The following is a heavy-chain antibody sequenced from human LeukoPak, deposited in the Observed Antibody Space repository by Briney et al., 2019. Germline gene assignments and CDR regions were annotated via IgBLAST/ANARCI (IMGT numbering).Heavy chain of an antibody. V-gene: IGHV1-3*01. Sequence: GASVKVSCKASGYTFTSYAMHWVRQAPGQRLEWMGWVNAGNGNTKYSQKFQGRVTITRDTSASTAYMELSSLRSEDTAVYYCAIRGNWGYFDYWGQGTLVTVSS. J-gene: IGHJ4*02. D-gene: IGHD7-27*01. CDR1: GYTFTSYA. CDR3: AIRGNWGYFDY. CDR2: VNAGNGNT.